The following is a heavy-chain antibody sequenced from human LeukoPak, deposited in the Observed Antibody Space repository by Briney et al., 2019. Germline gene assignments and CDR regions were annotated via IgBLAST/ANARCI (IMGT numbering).Heavy chain of an antibody. CDR3: AKSIAVAGAYYFDY. Sequence: PGGSLRLSCAASGFTFSSYAMSWVRQAPGKGLEWVSAISGSGGSTYYADSVKGRFTISRDNSKNTLYLQMNSLRAGDTAVYYCAKSIAVAGAYYFDYWGQGTLVTVSS. CDR2: ISGSGGST. CDR1: GFTFSSYA. J-gene: IGHJ4*02. D-gene: IGHD6-19*01. V-gene: IGHV3-23*01.